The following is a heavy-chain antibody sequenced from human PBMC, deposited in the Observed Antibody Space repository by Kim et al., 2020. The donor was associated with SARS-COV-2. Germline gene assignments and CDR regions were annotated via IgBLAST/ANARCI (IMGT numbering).Heavy chain of an antibody. CDR2: IYYSGST. CDR3: ARRRDEGWDRYFDC. Sequence: SETLSLTCTVSGGSVISGNYYWTWIRQPPGKALEWIGYIYYSGSTTYNPSLKSRVTMSVDTSKNHFSLNLSSVTTADTAVYYCARRRDEGWDRYFDCWGQGILVTVSS. D-gene: IGHD6-19*01. J-gene: IGHJ4*02. CDR1: GGSVISGNYY. V-gene: IGHV4-61*03.